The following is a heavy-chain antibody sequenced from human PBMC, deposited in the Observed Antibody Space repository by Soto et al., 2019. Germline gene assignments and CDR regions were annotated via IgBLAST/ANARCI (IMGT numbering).Heavy chain of an antibody. Sequence: QVRLQQWGAGLLKPSETLSLTCAVYGASFSDSYWNWISQPPGKGLEWIGEINHSGSTIYNTSLESQVNISLDTSKKHFTLKLTSVTAADTAVYYCARQRRGDNWGQGTQVNVSS. CDR1: GASFSDSY. CDR3: ARQRRGDN. V-gene: IGHV4-34*01. J-gene: IGHJ4*02. CDR2: INHSGST.